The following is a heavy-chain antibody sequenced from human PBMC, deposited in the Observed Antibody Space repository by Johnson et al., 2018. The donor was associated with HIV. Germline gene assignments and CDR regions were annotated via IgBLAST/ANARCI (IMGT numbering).Heavy chain of an antibody. CDR3: ARDRVRTARDGDEGFDI. CDR2: ISYDGSDK. J-gene: IGHJ3*02. CDR1: GFTFSSYG. D-gene: IGHD5-18*01. Sequence: VQLVESGGGVVQPGGSLRLSCAASGFTFSSYGMHWVRQAPGKGLEWVAVISYDGSDKNYADSLKGRLTISRDNSKNTLFLQMDSLRAEDTAVYYCARDRVRTARDGDEGFDIWGQGTMVTVSS. V-gene: IGHV3-33*05.